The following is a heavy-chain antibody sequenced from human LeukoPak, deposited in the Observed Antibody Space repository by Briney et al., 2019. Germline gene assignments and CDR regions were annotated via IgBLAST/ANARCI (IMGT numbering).Heavy chain of an antibody. CDR3: ARGGTTPPGGHAFDI. V-gene: IGHV4-39*07. CDR2: IYYSGST. Sequence: PSETLSLTCTVSGGSISSSSYYWGWIRQPPGKGLEWIGSIYYSGSTYYNPSLKSRVTISVDTSKNQFSLKLSSVTAADTAVYYCARGGTTPPGGHAFDIWGQGTMVTVSS. J-gene: IGHJ3*02. CDR1: GGSISSSSYY. D-gene: IGHD4-17*01.